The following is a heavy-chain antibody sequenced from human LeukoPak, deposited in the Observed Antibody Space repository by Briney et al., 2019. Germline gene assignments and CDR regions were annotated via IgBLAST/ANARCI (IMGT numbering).Heavy chain of an antibody. CDR2: TSGSGGST. V-gene: IGHV3-23*01. D-gene: IGHD3-22*01. CDR1: GFTFSSYA. Sequence: GGSLRLSCAASGFTFSSYAMSWVRQAPGKGLEWVSATSGSGGSTYYADSVKGRFTISKDNSKNTLYLQMNSLRAEDTAVYYCAKDLTDYDSSGYYYSPPFDYWGQGTLVTVSS. CDR3: AKDLTDYDSSGYYYSPPFDY. J-gene: IGHJ4*02.